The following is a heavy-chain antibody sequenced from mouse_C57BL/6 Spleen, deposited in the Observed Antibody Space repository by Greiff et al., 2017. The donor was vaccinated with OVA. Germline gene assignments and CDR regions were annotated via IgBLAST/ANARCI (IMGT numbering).Heavy chain of an antibody. J-gene: IGHJ1*03. Sequence: EVKVEESGPGLVKPSQSLSLTCSVTGYSITSGYYWNWIRQFPGNKLEWMGYISYDGSNNYNPSLKNRISITRDTSKNQFFLKLNSVTTEDTATYYCARGGTTVVANFDVWGTGTTVTVSS. CDR2: ISYDGSN. V-gene: IGHV3-6*01. CDR3: ARGGTTVVANFDV. D-gene: IGHD1-1*01. CDR1: GYSITSGYY.